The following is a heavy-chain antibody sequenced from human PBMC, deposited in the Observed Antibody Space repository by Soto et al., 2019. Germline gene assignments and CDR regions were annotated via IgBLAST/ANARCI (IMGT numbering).Heavy chain of an antibody. J-gene: IGHJ5*02. Sequence: GGSLRLSCAASGFPFSDYAMNWVRQAPEKGLEWVSTISNSGDSTYYADSVKGRFTISRDNSKNTLYLQWSSLKASDTAMYYCARVPILTGYPPNWFDPWGQGTLVTVSS. CDR1: GFPFSDYA. D-gene: IGHD3-9*01. CDR3: ARVPILTGYPPNWFDP. V-gene: IGHV3-23*01. CDR2: ISNSGDST.